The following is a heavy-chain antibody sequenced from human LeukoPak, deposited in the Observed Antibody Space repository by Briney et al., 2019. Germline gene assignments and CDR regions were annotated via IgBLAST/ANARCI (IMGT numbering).Heavy chain of an antibody. CDR2: INPNSGGT. J-gene: IGHJ3*02. CDR3: ARYSYGLYDAFDI. CDR1: GYTFTGYY. V-gene: IGHV1-2*06. Sequence: ASVKVSCKASGYTFTGYYMHWVRQAPGQGLEWMGRINPNSGGTNYAQKFQGRVTMTRDTSISTAYIELSRLRSDDTAVYYCARYSYGLYDAFDIWGQGTMVTVSS. D-gene: IGHD5-18*01.